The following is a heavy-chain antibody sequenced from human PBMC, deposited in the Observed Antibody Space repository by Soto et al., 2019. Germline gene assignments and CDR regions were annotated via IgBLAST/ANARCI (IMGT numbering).Heavy chain of an antibody. V-gene: IGHV1-3*01. CDR3: ARDLVMDV. J-gene: IGHJ6*02. Sequence: QVQLVQSGAEVKKPGASVKVSCKASGYTFTSYAMHWVRQAPGQRLEWMGWISAGNGNTKYSQKFQGRVTITRDTSASTAYMELTSVRSEETAVYYCARDLVMDVWGQGTTVTVSS. CDR2: ISAGNGNT. CDR1: GYTFTSYA. D-gene: IGHD2-8*02.